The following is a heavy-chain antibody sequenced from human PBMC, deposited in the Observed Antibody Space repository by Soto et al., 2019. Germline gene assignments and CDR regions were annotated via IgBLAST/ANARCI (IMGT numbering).Heavy chain of an antibody. Sequence: QVQLVESGGGVVQPGGSLRLSCAASGFTFSHYGMEWVRQAPGKGLAWVAVISFDGSIEYYADSVKGRFTISRDNYKGTLSLQMNSLRPEDTAMYYCAKDDSEYSNYWTSFDYWGQGTLVTVPS. J-gene: IGHJ4*02. CDR1: GFTFSHYG. CDR3: AKDDSEYSNYWTSFDY. D-gene: IGHD4-4*01. V-gene: IGHV3-30*18. CDR2: ISFDGSIE.